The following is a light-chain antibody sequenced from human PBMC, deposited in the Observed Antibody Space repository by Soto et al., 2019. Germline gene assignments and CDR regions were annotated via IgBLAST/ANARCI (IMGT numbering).Light chain of an antibody. CDR3: QAWDSTTVI. V-gene: IGLV3-1*01. CDR2: QNS. Sequence: SYELTQPPSVSVSPGQTASITCSGDKLGDKYVCWYQQKPGQSPVLVIYQNSKRPSGIPERFSGSNSGNTATLTISGTQAMDEADYYCQAWDSTTVIFGGGTKLTVL. J-gene: IGLJ2*01. CDR1: KLGDKY.